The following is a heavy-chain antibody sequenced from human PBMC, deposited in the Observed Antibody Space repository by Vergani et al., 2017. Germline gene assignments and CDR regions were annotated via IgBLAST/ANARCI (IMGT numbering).Heavy chain of an antibody. CDR1: GYNLTELS. CDR3: TVAGGAPLRLDT. Sequence: QVQLAQSGAEVREPGASVKVSCQVSGYNLTELSLHWVRQAPGKGLEWMGGFDPEDGKSIYAQNFQGIVTMTEDASTDKGYMELSSLRSEDTAIYYCTVAGGAPLRLDTWGQGTLVTVSS. D-gene: IGHD1-26*01. CDR2: FDPEDGKS. J-gene: IGHJ5*02. V-gene: IGHV1-24*01.